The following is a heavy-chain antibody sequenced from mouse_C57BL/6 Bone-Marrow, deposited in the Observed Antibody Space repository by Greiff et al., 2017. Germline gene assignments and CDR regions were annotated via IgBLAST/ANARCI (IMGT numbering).Heavy chain of an antibody. CDR3: TTVVHY. V-gene: IGHV14-4*01. CDR1: GFNIKDDY. CDR2: IDPENGDT. D-gene: IGHD1-1*01. J-gene: IGHJ2*01. Sequence: VQLKQSGAELVRPGASVKLSCTASGFNIKDDYMHWVKQRPEQGLEWIGWIDPENGDTEYASKFQGKAPITADTSSNTAYLQLSSLASEDTAVYYCTTVVHYWGQGTTLTVSS.